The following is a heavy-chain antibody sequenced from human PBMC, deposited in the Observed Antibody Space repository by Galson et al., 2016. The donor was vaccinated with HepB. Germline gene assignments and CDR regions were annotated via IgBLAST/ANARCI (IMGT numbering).Heavy chain of an antibody. CDR2: INTYNGDT. CDR1: AYTFTSYG. CDR3: ARVPLIPVSGTGWFDP. J-gene: IGHJ5*02. Sequence: QSGAEVKKPGASVKVSCKASAYTFTSYGISWVRQAPGQGLEWMGWINTYNGDTNYAQKFQGRVTMTTDTSTSTAYMEVRSLRSDDTAVYYCARVPLIPVSGTGWFDPWGQGTLVTVSS. D-gene: IGHD6-19*01. V-gene: IGHV1-18*01.